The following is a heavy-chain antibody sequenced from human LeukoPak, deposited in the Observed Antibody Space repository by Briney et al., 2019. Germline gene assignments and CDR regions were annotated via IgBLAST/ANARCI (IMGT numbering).Heavy chain of an antibody. J-gene: IGHJ4*02. V-gene: IGHV3-23*01. Sequence: GGSLRLSCAASGYTFTSYTMSWNRQAPGKGLEWVSAISGSGGSTYYADSVKGRFTISRDNSKNTLYLQMNSLRAEDTAVYSCAIYYCDISGCDYFDYWGQGTLVTVSS. D-gene: IGHD3-22*01. CDR2: ISGSGGST. CDR1: GYTFTSYT. CDR3: AIYYCDISGCDYFDY.